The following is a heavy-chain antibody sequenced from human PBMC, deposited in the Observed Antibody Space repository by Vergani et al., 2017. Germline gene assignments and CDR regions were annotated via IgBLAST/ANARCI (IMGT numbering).Heavy chain of an antibody. CDR1: GFTFSSYG. CDR2: IWYDGSNK. V-gene: IGHV3-30*19. Sequence: QVQLVESGGGVVQPGRSLRLSCAASGFTFSSYGMHWVRQAPRKGLEWVAVIWYDGSNKYYADSVKGRVTNSRDNSKNTLYLQMNSLIAEDTAVYSCASSHMRGYSYGHLEAFDYWGQGTLVTVSS. J-gene: IGHJ4*02. D-gene: IGHD5-18*01. CDR3: ASSHMRGYSYGHLEAFDY.